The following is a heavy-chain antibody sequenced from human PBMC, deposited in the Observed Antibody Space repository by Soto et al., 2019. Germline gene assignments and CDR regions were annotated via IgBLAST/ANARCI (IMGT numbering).Heavy chain of an antibody. CDR1: EFTFSIYS. CDR3: ARVGAATVTIDY. J-gene: IGHJ4*02. V-gene: IGHV3-48*02. Sequence: GGSLRLSCASSEFTFSIYSMNWVRQAPGKGLEWVSYISSSSRTIYYAESVKGRFTISRDNAKNSLYLQMNSLRDEDTAVYYCARVGAATVTIDYWGQGTLVTVSS. D-gene: IGHD4-17*01. CDR2: ISSSSRTI.